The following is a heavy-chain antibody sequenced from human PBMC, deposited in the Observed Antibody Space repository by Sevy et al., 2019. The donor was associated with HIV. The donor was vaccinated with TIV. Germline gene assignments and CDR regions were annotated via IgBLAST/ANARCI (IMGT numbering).Heavy chain of an antibody. V-gene: IGHV3-30*18. J-gene: IGHJ5*02. D-gene: IGHD1-1*01. CDR3: AKEREADVYNPLLDP. CDR1: GFTFSSYA. CDR2: ISYDGSKN. Sequence: GGSLRLSCAASGFTFSSYAMHWVRQAPGKGLEWVAVISYDGSKNYYADSVKGRFTISRDNSKNTLYLQMNSLRAEDTAVYYWAKEREADVYNPLLDPWGQGTRVTVSS.